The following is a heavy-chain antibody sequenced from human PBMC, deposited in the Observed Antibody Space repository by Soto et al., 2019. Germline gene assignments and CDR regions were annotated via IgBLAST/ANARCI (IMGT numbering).Heavy chain of an antibody. CDR2: INHSGST. CDR1: GGSFSGYY. Sequence: SETLSLTCAVYGGSFSGYYWSWIRQPPGKGLEWTGEINHSGSTNYNPSPKSRVTISVDTSKNQFSLKLSSVTAADTAVYYCARQMGRRYSSSWYGYYYGMDVWGQGTTVTVSS. D-gene: IGHD6-13*01. J-gene: IGHJ6*02. V-gene: IGHV4-34*01. CDR3: ARQMGRRYSSSWYGYYYGMDV.